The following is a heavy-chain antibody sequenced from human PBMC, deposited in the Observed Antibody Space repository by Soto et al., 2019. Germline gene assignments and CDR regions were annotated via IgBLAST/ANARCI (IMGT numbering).Heavy chain of an antibody. CDR3: ARRGSGSYYDY. D-gene: IGHD1-26*01. CDR1: GFTFSSYA. Sequence: EVQLLESGGGLVQPGGSLRLSCAAAGFTFSSYAMRWVRQAPVKGQEWVSAISGSGGRTYYADSVKGRFTISRDNSKNTLYLQMNSLRAEDTAVYYCARRGSGSYYDYWGQGTLVTVSS. V-gene: IGHV3-23*01. CDR2: ISGSGGRT. J-gene: IGHJ4*02.